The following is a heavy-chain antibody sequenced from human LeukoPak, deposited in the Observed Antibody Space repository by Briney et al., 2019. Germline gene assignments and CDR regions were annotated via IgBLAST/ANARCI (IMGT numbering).Heavy chain of an antibody. CDR2: IYYTGSS. CDR3: VRRAVVVTANDKSDAFDV. D-gene: IGHD2-21*02. J-gene: IGHJ3*01. Sequence: SETLSLTCTVSGGSISSYYWNWIRQPPGEGLEWIGYIYYTGSSNYNPSLKSRVTISLDTSKNQFSLKLSSVTAADTAVYYCVRRAVVVTANDKSDAFDVWGQGTVVTVSS. CDR1: GGSISSYY. V-gene: IGHV4-59*01.